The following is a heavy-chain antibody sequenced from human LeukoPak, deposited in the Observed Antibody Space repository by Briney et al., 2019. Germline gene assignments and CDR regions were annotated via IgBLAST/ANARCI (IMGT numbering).Heavy chain of an antibody. CDR2: IYYSGST. D-gene: IGHD6-13*01. J-gene: IGHJ4*02. Sequence: PSETLSLTCTVSGGSISSGDYYWSWIRQPPGKGLEWIGYIYYSGSTNYNPSLKSRVTISVDTSKNQFSLKLSSVTAADTAVYYCARVPIAAAGIIDYWGQGTLVTVSS. CDR1: GGSISSGDYY. CDR3: ARVPIAAAGIIDY. V-gene: IGHV4-61*08.